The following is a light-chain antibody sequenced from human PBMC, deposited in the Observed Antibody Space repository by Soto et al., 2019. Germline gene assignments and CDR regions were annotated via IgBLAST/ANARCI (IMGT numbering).Light chain of an antibody. CDR1: QSISRW. Sequence: DIQMTQSPSTLSASVGDRVTITCRASQSISRWLAWYQQKPGTVPKLLIYEASTLESGVPSRFSGSRSGTEFTLTVSSLQPDDFAPYYCQQYNDSFPYTFGQGTKLEIK. CDR3: QQYNDSFPYT. CDR2: EAS. J-gene: IGKJ2*01. V-gene: IGKV1-5*03.